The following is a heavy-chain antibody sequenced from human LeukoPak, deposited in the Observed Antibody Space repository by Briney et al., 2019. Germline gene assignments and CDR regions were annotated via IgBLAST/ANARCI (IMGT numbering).Heavy chain of an antibody. CDR3: ATPVGARVDY. D-gene: IGHD1-26*01. CDR2: ITSSSTYI. CDR1: GFTSSSYS. J-gene: IGHJ4*02. V-gene: IGHV3-21*01. Sequence: GGSLRLSCAASGFTSSSYSMNWVRQAPGKGLEWVSSITSSSTYISYADSVEGRFTISRDNAKNSLYLQMNSLRAEDTAVYYCATPVGARVDYWGQGTLVTVSS.